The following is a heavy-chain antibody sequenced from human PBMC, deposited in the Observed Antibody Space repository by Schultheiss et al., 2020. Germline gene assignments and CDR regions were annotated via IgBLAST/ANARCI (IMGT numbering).Heavy chain of an antibody. D-gene: IGHD5-12*01. J-gene: IGHJ4*02. CDR2: IYYSGST. CDR1: GGSISNSRHY. V-gene: IGHV4-39*07. CDR3: ASGSLDS. Sequence: SQTLSLTCTVSGGSISNSRHYWGWIRQPPGKGLEWIGYIYYSGSTYYNPSLKSRVTISVDTSKNQFSLELRSVSAADTAVYYCASGSLDSWGQGTLVTVSS.